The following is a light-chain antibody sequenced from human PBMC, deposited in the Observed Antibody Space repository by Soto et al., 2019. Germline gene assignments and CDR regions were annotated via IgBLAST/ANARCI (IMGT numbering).Light chain of an antibody. CDR2: DAS. CDR3: HSRA. J-gene: IGKJ5*01. V-gene: IGKV1-5*01. Sequence: DIQMTQSPSTLSASVEDRVTITCRASQTINNWLAWYQQKPGKAPKLLIYDASHLESGVPSRFSDSGSGTEFTLTISSLQPDDFATYYCHSRAFGQGTRPEIK. CDR1: QTINNW.